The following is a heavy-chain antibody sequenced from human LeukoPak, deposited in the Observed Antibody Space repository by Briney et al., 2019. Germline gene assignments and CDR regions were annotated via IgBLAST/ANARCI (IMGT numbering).Heavy chain of an antibody. CDR1: GASISNYY. CDR3: VRAEGGGYARY. CDR2: MYNSGST. D-gene: IGHD5-12*01. J-gene: IGHJ4*02. Sequence: SETLSLTCTVSGASISNYYWSWIRQPAGKGLEWIGRMYNSGSTTYNPSLQSRVTMSLDTSSNHFSLNLRSVTAADTAVYYCVRAEGGGYARYWGQGTLVTVSS. V-gene: IGHV4-4*07.